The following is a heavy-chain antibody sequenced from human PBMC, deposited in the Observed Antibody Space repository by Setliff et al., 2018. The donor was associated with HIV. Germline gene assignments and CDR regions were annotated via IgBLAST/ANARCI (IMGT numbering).Heavy chain of an antibody. Sequence: KTSETLSLTCNVSGGSIKNDYRSDYWSWIRQPPGRGLEWIGSVSHSGSSDYSPSLESRASISIDISKNQLSLNLTSVTATDTAFYYCVRLLGKDWGRGKMVTVSS. CDR3: VRLLGKD. CDR1: GGSIKNDYRSDY. D-gene: IGHD7-27*01. V-gene: IGHV4-61*01. J-gene: IGHJ4*02. CDR2: VSHSGSS.